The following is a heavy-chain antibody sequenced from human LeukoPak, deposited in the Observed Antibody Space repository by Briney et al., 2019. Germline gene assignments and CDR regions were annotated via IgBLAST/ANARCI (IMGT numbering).Heavy chain of an antibody. CDR2: INDSGST. Sequence: SETLSLTFAVYGGSLSSYYWSWIRQPPGKGLEWIGEINDSGSTNYSPSLKSRVSISLDTSKNQFSLKLRSVTAADTAIYYCARRMYDIGWVLDYWGQGALVTVSS. CDR1: GGSLSSYY. J-gene: IGHJ4*02. CDR3: ARRMYDIGWVLDY. D-gene: IGHD6-19*01. V-gene: IGHV4-34*01.